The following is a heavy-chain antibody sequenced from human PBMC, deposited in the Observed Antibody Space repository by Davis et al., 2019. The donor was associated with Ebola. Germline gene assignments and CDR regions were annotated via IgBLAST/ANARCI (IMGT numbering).Heavy chain of an antibody. V-gene: IGHV3-74*03. CDR1: GFTFSNFW. J-gene: IGHJ4*02. CDR3: ARSGGHSFGQN. CDR2: ISSDGSGP. D-gene: IGHD5-18*01. Sequence: GESLKISCAASGFTFSNFWMHWARQGPGKVLVWVSRISSDGSGPAYADSVKGRFTISRDNAKSTVYLQMNSLRAEDTAVYYCARSGGHSFGQNWGQGTLVTVSS.